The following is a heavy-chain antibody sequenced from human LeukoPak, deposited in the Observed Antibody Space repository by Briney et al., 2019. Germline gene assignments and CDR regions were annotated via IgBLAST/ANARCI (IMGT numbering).Heavy chain of an antibody. V-gene: IGHV4-59*08. D-gene: IGHD4-17*01. CDR3: ARHRGDPYYYYYYGMDV. Sequence: SETLSLTCTVSDGSITNYDWSWVRQPPGKGLEFIGHVHYSGTADYNPSLKSRVTISIDTSKKHFFLKLKSVTAADTAVYYCARHRGDPYYYYYYGMDVWGQGTTVTVSS. CDR2: VHYSGTA. J-gene: IGHJ6*02. CDR1: DGSITNYD.